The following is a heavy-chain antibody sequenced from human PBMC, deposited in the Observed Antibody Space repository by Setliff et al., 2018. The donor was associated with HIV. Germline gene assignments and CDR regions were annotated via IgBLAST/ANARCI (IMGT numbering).Heavy chain of an antibody. CDR3: TTYPNANIRY. Sequence: PGESLKISCAASGFTFSNAWLSWVRQAPGKGLEWVGRIKSKTDGGTTDYAAPVKGRFTISRDDSKNTLYLQMNSLKTEDTAVYYCTTYPNANIRYWGRGTLVTV. CDR2: IKSKTDGGTT. J-gene: IGHJ4*02. D-gene: IGHD2-2*01. CDR1: GFTFSNAW. V-gene: IGHV3-15*01.